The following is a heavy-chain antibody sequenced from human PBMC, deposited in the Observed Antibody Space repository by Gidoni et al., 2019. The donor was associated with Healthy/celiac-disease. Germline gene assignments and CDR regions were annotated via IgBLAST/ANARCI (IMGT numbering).Heavy chain of an antibody. CDR2: IYHSGST. J-gene: IGHJ5*02. D-gene: IGHD6-13*01. CDR3: AREDDDGSSWYFLNWFDP. CDR1: GYSISSGYY. V-gene: IGHV4-38-2*02. Sequence: QVQLQESGPGLVKPSETLSLTCAVSGYSISSGYYWGWIRQPPGKGLEWIGSIYHSGSTYYNPSLKSRVTISVDTSKNQFSLKLSSVTAADTAVYYCAREDDDGSSWYFLNWFDPWGQGTLVTVSS.